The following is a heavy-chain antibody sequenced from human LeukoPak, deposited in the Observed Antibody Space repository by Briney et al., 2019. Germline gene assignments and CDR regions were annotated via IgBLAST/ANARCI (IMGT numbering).Heavy chain of an antibody. J-gene: IGHJ4*02. V-gene: IGHV3-23*01. Sequence: PGGSLSLSCAASGFTFSIYAMSWVRQVPGKGLNWASSITSTGDSTYYADSVRGRFTISRDNSENTLYLRMNSLRAEDTAIYYCAKDRPNYYGNNGHYYRQNGDYWGQGTLVTVSS. CDR2: ITSTGDST. D-gene: IGHD3-22*01. CDR3: AKDRPNYYGNNGHYYRQNGDY. CDR1: GFTFSIYA.